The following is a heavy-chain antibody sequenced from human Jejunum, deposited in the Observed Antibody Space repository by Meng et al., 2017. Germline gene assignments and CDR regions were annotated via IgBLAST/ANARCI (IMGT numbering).Heavy chain of an antibody. CDR1: NGFIRSTNYY. J-gene: IGHJ5*02. D-gene: IGHD3-10*01. Sequence: SETLSLTCTVSNGFIRSTNYYWAWIRQSPGKGLEWIASVYYTGTTYYNPSLKSRVSMSLDTSKNQFSLKLRSVTAADTALYYCARDTYYYASGTRNWFDPWGQGTLVTSPQ. CDR3: ARDTYYYASGTRNWFDP. V-gene: IGHV4-39*07. CDR2: VYYTGTT.